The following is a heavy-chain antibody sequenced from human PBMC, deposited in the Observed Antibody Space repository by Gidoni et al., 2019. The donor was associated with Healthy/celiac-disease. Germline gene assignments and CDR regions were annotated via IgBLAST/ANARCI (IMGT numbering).Heavy chain of an antibody. J-gene: IGHJ4*02. Sequence: GGGWVKPGGSLRLSCAASGFTISNAWLNWVRQAPGKGREWVGRIKSKTDGGTTDYAAPVKGRFTISRDDSKNTLYLQMNSLRPADTPVYYCATSYCSGGSCYSDLDYWGQGTHGHRLL. CDR1: GFTISNAW. D-gene: IGHD2-15*01. V-gene: IGHV3-15*07. CDR2: IKSKTDGGTT. CDR3: ATSYCSGGSCYSDLDY.